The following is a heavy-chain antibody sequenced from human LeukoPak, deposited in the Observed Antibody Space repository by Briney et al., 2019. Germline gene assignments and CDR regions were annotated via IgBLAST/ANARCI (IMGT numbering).Heavy chain of an antibody. Sequence: GGSLRLSCAASRFTFSSYAMSWVRQAPGKGLEWVSGVSGNGAGTYYADSVKGRFTISRDNSKNMLYLQMNSLRAEDTAVYYCAKTPWYSSGWPIDYWGQGTLVTVSS. V-gene: IGHV3-23*01. D-gene: IGHD6-25*01. CDR3: AKTPWYSSGWPIDY. CDR1: RFTFSSYA. J-gene: IGHJ4*02. CDR2: VSGNGAGT.